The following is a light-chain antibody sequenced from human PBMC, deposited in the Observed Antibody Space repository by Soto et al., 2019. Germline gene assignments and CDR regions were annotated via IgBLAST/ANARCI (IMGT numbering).Light chain of an antibody. CDR3: CSYAGSRV. J-gene: IGLJ3*02. CDR1: SSDVGSYNL. Sequence: QSALTQPASVSGSPRRSITISCTGTSSDVGSYNLVSWYQQHPGKAPKLMIYEGSKRPSGVSNRFSGSKSGNTASLTISGLQAEDEADYYCCSYAGSRVFGGGTKLTVL. CDR2: EGS. V-gene: IGLV2-23*01.